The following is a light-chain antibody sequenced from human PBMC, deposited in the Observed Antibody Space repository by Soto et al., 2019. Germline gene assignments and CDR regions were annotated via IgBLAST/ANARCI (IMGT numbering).Light chain of an antibody. Sequence: DIQMTQCPSSLSASVGERVTITCRASQGISNHLAWYQQKPGKAPQLLIHAASALQSGVPSRFSGRGSRTDFTLTISSLQPEDVGTYYCQNYNPALLTVGGGTKVEIK. J-gene: IGKJ4*01. V-gene: IGKV1-27*01. CDR2: AAS. CDR1: QGISNH. CDR3: QNYNPALLT.